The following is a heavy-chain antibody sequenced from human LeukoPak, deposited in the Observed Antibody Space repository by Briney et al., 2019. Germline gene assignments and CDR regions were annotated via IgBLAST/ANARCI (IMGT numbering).Heavy chain of an antibody. CDR1: GFTFSDYY. J-gene: IGHJ4*02. CDR2: ISSSGSTI. Sequence: GGSLRLSCAASGFTFSDYYMSWIRQAPGKGLEWVSYISSSGSTIYYADSVKGRFTISRDNAKNSLYLQMNGLRAEDTAVYYCARGAIVVVPAADPYFDYWGQGTLVTVSS. D-gene: IGHD2-2*01. CDR3: ARGAIVVVPAADPYFDY. V-gene: IGHV3-11*01.